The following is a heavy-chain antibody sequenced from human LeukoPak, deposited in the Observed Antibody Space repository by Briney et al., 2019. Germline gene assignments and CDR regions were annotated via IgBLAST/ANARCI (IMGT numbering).Heavy chain of an antibody. CDR1: GDSISSYY. V-gene: IGHV4-59*01. J-gene: IGHJ4*02. CDR2: ISYSGST. D-gene: IGHD6-19*01. Sequence: PSETLSLTCTVSGDSISSYYWSWIRQPPWKGLEWIGYISYSGSTNYNPSLKSRVTISIDTSKNQFSLRLSSVTAADTAVYYCARDSSGWSPLFDYWGQGTLVTVSS. CDR3: ARDSSGWSPLFDY.